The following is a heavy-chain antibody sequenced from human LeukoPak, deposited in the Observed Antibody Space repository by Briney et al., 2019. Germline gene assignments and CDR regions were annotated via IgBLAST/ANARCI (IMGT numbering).Heavy chain of an antibody. CDR3: ARLRGYNFFYAFAI. J-gene: IGHJ3*02. V-gene: IGHV4-34*01. CDR1: GGSFSGYY. CDR2: INHSGST. Sequence: SETLSLTCAVYGGSFSGYYWSWIRQPPGKGLEWIGEINHSGSTNYNPSLKSRVTISVDTSKNQFSLKLTFVTAADTAVYYCARLRGYNFFYAFAIWGQGTMVTVSS. D-gene: IGHD5-18*01.